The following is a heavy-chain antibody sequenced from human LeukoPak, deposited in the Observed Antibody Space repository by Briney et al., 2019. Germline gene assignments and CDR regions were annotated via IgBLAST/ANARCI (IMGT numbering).Heavy chain of an antibody. CDR3: ARDPDGFDY. CDR2: INQDGSVK. Sequence: GGSLRLSCAASGFAFSTYWMDGVRQAPGKGLEWVGNINQDGSVKHYVDSVRGRFTISRDNAKNSLYLQMNSLRAEDTAVYYCARDPDGFDYWGQGTLVTVSS. J-gene: IGHJ4*02. V-gene: IGHV3-7*03. CDR1: GFAFSTYW. D-gene: IGHD5-24*01.